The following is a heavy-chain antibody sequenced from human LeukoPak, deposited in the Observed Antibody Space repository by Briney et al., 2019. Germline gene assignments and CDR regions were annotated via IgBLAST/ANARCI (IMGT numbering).Heavy chain of an antibody. Sequence: GGSLRLSCAASGFTFSDYYMSWIRQAPGKGLEWVSYISSSGSTIYYADSVKGRFTISRDKAKNSLYLQMNSLRAEDTAVYYCARGDYYDSSGYYVWDAFDIWGQGTMVTVSS. J-gene: IGHJ3*02. CDR3: ARGDYYDSSGYYVWDAFDI. V-gene: IGHV3-11*01. D-gene: IGHD3-22*01. CDR2: ISSSGSTI. CDR1: GFTFSDYY.